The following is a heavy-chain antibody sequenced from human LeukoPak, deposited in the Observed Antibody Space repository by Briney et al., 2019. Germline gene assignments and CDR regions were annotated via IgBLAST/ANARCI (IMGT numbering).Heavy chain of an antibody. CDR1: GYSFTSYW. D-gene: IGHD3-9*01. CDR2: IYPGDSDT. J-gene: IGHJ4*02. CDR3: ARHAAATYYDILTGYYPDY. Sequence: GESLKISCKGSGYSFTSYWISWVRQMPGKGLEWMGIIYPGDSDTRYSPSFQGQVTISADKSISTAYLQWSSLKASDTAMYYCARHAAATYYDILTGYYPDYWGQGTLVTVSS. V-gene: IGHV5-51*01.